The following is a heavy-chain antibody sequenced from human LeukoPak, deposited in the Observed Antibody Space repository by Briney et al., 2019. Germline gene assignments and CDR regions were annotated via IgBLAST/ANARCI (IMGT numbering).Heavy chain of an antibody. Sequence: ASVKVSCKASGYTFTSYGISWVRQAPGQGLEWMGWISAYNGNTNYAQKLQGRVTMTTDTSTSTAYMELRSLRSDDTAVYYCAGWSTSAASYAYYVMDVWGKGTTVTVSS. D-gene: IGHD2-2*01. CDR3: AGWSTSAASYAYYVMDV. J-gene: IGHJ6*04. CDR1: GYTFTSYG. CDR2: ISAYNGNT. V-gene: IGHV1-18*04.